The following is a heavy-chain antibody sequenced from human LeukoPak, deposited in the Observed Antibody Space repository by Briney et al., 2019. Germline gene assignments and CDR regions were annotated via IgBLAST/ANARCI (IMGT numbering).Heavy chain of an antibody. CDR1: RGTLGSHV. J-gene: IGHJ2*01. CDR2: IIPIFGPA. CDR3: AKEGDTALVTGYFDL. D-gene: IGHD5-18*01. V-gene: IGHV1-69*13. Sequence: SVKVSCKASRGTLGSHVISWVRQAPGQGLEWTGGIIPIFGPAHYAQKFQGRLTITADESTSTVYMEMSSLRSEDTAMYYCAKEGDTALVTGYFDLWGRGTLVTVSS.